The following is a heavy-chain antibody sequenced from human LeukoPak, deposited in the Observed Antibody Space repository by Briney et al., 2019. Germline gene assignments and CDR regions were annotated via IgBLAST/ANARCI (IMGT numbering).Heavy chain of an antibody. D-gene: IGHD3-10*01. CDR1: GFTFSSYA. CDR2: ISGSGDST. V-gene: IGHV3-23*01. J-gene: IGHJ4*02. Sequence: GGSLRLSCAASGFTFSSYAMSWVRQAPGKGLEWVSSISGSGDSTYYADSVKGRFTISRDNSKNTLYLQTNSLRAEDTAVYYCAKASRLLHGSGSYPGYFDYWGQGTLVTVSS. CDR3: AKASRLLHGSGSYPGYFDY.